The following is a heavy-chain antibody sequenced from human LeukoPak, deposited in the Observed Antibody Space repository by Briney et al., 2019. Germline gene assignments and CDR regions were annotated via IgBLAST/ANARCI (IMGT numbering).Heavy chain of an antibody. Sequence: ASVKVSCKASGYTFTNYGITWMRQAPGQGLEWMGWINTYNGNTNYAQKLQGRVTITTDTSTSTAYMELSSLRSEDTAVYYCARGWGSEDAFDIWGQGTMVTVSS. CDR1: GYTFTNYG. CDR3: ARGWGSEDAFDI. CDR2: INTYNGNT. V-gene: IGHV1-18*01. D-gene: IGHD7-27*01. J-gene: IGHJ3*02.